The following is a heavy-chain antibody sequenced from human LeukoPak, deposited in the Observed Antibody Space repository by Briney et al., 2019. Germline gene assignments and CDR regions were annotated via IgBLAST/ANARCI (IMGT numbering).Heavy chain of an antibody. J-gene: IGHJ6*02. CDR3: TSGGEWFREGFYYYAMDV. V-gene: IGHV1-69*04. Sequence: GASVKVSCKASGGTFSYSGISWVRQAPGQGLEWMGRIIPILDVTYYAQKFQGRVTITADKSTSTSYMELSSLRSEDRAVYYCTSGGEWFREGFYYYAMDVWGQGTTVTVSS. D-gene: IGHD3-10*01. CDR2: IIPILDVT. CDR1: GGTFSYSG.